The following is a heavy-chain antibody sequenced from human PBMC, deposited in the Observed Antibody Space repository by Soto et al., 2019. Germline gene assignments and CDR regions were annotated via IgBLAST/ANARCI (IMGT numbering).Heavy chain of an antibody. J-gene: IGHJ6*02. V-gene: IGHV2-5*02. D-gene: IGHD3-10*01. Sequence: QITLKESGPTLVKVTQTLTLTCTFSGFSLSTSGVGVAWSRQPPGKALEWLALIYWDDDNRYSPSLKSRLTITKDTSKNQVVLTMTNMDPVHTATYYCAHTLIRRSTYYYVMDVWGQGTRVTVSS. CDR3: AHTLIRRSTYYYVMDV. CDR1: GFSLSTSGVG. CDR2: IYWDDDN.